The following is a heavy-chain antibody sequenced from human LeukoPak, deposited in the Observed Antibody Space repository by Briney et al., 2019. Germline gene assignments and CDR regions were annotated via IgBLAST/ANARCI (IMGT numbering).Heavy chain of an antibody. Sequence: ASVKVSCKASGYTFSGYYIHWVRQAPGQGLEWMGWINPDSGGTNYAQKFQGRVTLTRDTSISTAYMELSRLRSDDTAVYYCAKGPDYGDYFDYWGQGTLVTVSS. CDR3: AKGPDYGDYFDY. V-gene: IGHV1-2*02. CDR2: INPDSGGT. CDR1: GYTFSGYY. D-gene: IGHD4-17*01. J-gene: IGHJ4*02.